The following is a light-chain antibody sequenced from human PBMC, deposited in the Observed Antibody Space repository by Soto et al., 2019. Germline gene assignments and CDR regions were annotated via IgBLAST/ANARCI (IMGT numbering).Light chain of an antibody. CDR3: QQSYSTPWT. CDR1: QSISSY. V-gene: IGKV1-39*01. Sequence: DIQMTQSPSSLSASVGDRVTITCRASQSISSYLNWYQQKPGKDPKLLIYAASSLQSGVPSRFSGSGSGTDITLTISSLQPEDFATYYCQQSYSTPWTFGQGTKVEIK. CDR2: AAS. J-gene: IGKJ1*01.